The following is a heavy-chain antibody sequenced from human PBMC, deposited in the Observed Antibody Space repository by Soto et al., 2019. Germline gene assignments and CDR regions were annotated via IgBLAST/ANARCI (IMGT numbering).Heavy chain of an antibody. J-gene: IGHJ6*02. CDR2: IWYDGSNK. CDR3: ARTGIAAAQGYYYGMDV. V-gene: IGHV3-33*01. CDR1: GFTFSSYG. D-gene: IGHD6-13*01. Sequence: QVQLVESGGGVVQPGRSLRLSCAASGFTFSSYGMHWVRQAPGKGLEWVAVIWYDGSNKYYADSVKGRFTISRDNSKYTLYMQMNSLRAEDTAVFYCARTGIAAAQGYYYGMDVWGQGTTVTVSS.